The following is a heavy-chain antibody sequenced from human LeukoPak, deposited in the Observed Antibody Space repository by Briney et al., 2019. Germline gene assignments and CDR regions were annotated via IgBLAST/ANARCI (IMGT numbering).Heavy chain of an antibody. CDR3: ARTGDSGYYYVIDY. J-gene: IGHJ4*02. V-gene: IGHV4-38-2*01. D-gene: IGHD3-22*01. CDR1: GYSISSGYY. CDR2: IYHSGGT. Sequence: SETLSLTCAVSGYSISSGYYWGWIRPPPGKGLEWIGSIYHSGGTYYNPSLKSRVTISVDTSKNQFSLKLSSVTAADTAVYYCARTGDSGYYYVIDYWGQGTLVTVSS.